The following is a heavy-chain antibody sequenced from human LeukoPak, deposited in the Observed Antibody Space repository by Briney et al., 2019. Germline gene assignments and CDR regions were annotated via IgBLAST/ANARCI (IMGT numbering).Heavy chain of an antibody. V-gene: IGHV4-59*08. J-gene: IGHJ4*02. CDR1: GADTVTGY. CDR2: IYNGGSP. D-gene: IGHD6-19*01. Sequence: PAGTLAFPFKLPGADTVTGYARWSQPPPGQGQEWIGYIYNGGSPKYNPSLTSRVTISVDTSKNQFSLMLTSLTAADTAMYYCAQTTGWPGFDYWGPGALVTVSS. CDR3: AQTTGWPGFDY.